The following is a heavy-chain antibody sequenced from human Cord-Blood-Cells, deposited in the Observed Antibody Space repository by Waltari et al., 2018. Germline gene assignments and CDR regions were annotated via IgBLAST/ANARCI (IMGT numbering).Heavy chain of an antibody. D-gene: IGHD5-12*01. Sequence: QLQLVQSGAEVTKPGAPVKVSCKASGYTLTSPGIRSARPAPGQGLEWMGWISAYNGNTNYAQKLQGRVTMTTDTSTSTAYMELRSLRSDDTAVYYCARDRGARDGYNSLFDYWGQGTLVTVSS. V-gene: IGHV1-18*01. CDR2: ISAYNGNT. CDR1: GYTLTSPG. J-gene: IGHJ4*02. CDR3: ARDRGARDGYNSLFDY.